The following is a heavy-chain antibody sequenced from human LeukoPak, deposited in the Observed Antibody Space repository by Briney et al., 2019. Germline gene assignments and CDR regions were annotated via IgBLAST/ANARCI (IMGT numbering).Heavy chain of an antibody. V-gene: IGHV3-53*01. CDR3: ARADDYGDSHDAFDI. Sequence: GGSLRLSCAASGFTFSNAWMSWVRQAPGKGLEWVSVIYSGGSTYYADSVKGRFTISRDNSKNTLYLQMNSLRAEDTAVYYCARADDYGDSHDAFDIWGQGTMVTVSS. CDR1: GFTFSNAW. D-gene: IGHD4-17*01. CDR2: IYSGGST. J-gene: IGHJ3*02.